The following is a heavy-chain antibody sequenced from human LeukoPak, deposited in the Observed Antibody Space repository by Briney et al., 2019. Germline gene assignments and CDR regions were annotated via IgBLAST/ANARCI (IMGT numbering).Heavy chain of an antibody. D-gene: IGHD3-22*01. CDR2: INPNSGGT. Sequence: ASVKVSCKASGYTFTGYYMHWVRQAPGQGLEWMGWINPNSGGTNYAQKFQGRVTMTRDTSISTAYMELSRVRSDDTAVYYCARGDDSSGYSTFDIWGQGTMVTVSS. V-gene: IGHV1-2*02. J-gene: IGHJ3*02. CDR1: GYTFTGYY. CDR3: ARGDDSSGYSTFDI.